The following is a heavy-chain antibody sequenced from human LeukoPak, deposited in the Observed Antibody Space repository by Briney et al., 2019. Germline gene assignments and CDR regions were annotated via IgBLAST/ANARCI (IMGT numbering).Heavy chain of an antibody. D-gene: IGHD3-10*01. CDR3: ARVATMVRVPPEALDI. CDR1: GFTFSGCE. V-gene: IGHV3-48*03. J-gene: IGHJ3*02. CDR2: ISRSGNTI. Sequence: GGSLCFSCAISGFTFSGCELTWVRQAPGKGLEWTSYISRSGNTIYYADSVKGRFTTSRDNAKNSLYLQMNSLRVEDTAVYYCARVATMVRVPPEALDIWGQGTMVSVSS.